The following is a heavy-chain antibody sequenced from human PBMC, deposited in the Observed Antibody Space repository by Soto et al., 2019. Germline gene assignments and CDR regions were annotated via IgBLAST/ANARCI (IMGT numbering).Heavy chain of an antibody. J-gene: IGHJ6*02. D-gene: IGHD2-2*01. Sequence: VGSLRLSCAASGFTFSSYSMNWVCQAPGXGLEWVSYISSSSSTIYYADSVKGRFTISRDNAKNSLYLQMNSLRDEDTAVYYCAREIVVVPAAIWLYYYYGMDVWGPGTTVTVSS. CDR1: GFTFSSYS. CDR2: ISSSSSTI. CDR3: AREIVVVPAAIWLYYYYGMDV. V-gene: IGHV3-48*02.